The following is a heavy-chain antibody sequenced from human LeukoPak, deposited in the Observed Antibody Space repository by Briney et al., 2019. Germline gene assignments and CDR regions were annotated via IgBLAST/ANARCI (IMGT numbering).Heavy chain of an antibody. Sequence: GGSLRLSCAASGFTLSPYGMNWVRQAPGKGLEWVSAISSSSTYIYYADSVKGRFNISRDNSKSTLFLQMNSLRVEDTAVYYCARGGIAVAGDDLWGQGTLVTVSS. J-gene: IGHJ5*02. CDR3: ARGGIAVAGDDL. D-gene: IGHD6-19*01. CDR1: GFTLSPYG. V-gene: IGHV3-21*01. CDR2: ISSSSTYI.